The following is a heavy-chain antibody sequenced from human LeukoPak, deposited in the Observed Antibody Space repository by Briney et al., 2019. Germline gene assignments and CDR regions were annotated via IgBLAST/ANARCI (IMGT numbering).Heavy chain of an antibody. CDR2: IYNSGST. CDR3: ARIGVLGGGFDY. CDR1: GGSISSGDYY. J-gene: IGHJ4*02. D-gene: IGHD3-16*01. Sequence: SQTLSLTCTVSGGSISSGDYYWSWIRQPPGKGLEWIGYIYNSGSTYYNPSLKSRVTISVDTSKNQFSLRLRSVTAADTAVYYCARIGVLGGGFDYWGQGTLVTVSS. V-gene: IGHV4-30-4*01.